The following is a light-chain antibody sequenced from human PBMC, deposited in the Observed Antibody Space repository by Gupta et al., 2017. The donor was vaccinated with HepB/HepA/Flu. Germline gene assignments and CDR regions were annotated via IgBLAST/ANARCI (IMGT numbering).Light chain of an antibody. CDR3: AAWYTSLNAVV. V-gene: IGLV1-44*01. CDR1: SSNVGSNN. CDR2: YND. Sequence: SVLTQSTSISGTPGPRVTISCSGSSSNVGSNNVNWYQQLPGTAPKLLIYYNDERPSGVPDRISGSKSGTSASLSISGLQAEDEADYYCAAWYTSLNAVVFGGGTKLTVL. J-gene: IGLJ2*01.